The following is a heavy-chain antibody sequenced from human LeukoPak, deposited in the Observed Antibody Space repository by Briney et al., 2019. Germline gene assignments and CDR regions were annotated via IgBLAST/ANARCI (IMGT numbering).Heavy chain of an antibody. CDR2: ISSSSTYI. CDR1: GFTFSTYS. J-gene: IGHJ4*02. D-gene: IGHD5-18*01. V-gene: IGHV3-21*01. Sequence: GGSLRLSCAASGFTFSTYSMNWVRQTPGKGLEWVSSISSSSTYIYYADSVKGRFTIPRDNAKNSLYLQMNSLRVEDTAVYYCAREPTAMILWGQGTLVTVSS. CDR3: AREPTAMIL.